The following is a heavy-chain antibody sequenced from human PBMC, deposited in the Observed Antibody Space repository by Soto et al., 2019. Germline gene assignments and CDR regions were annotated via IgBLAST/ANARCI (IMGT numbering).Heavy chain of an antibody. D-gene: IGHD4-17*01. Sequence: PGGSLRLACAASGFTFSSYAMIWVRQAPGKGLEWVSAISGSGGSTYYADSVKGRFTISRDNSKNTLYLQMNSLRAEDTAVYYCAKDPTVTTYGVFDYWGQGTLVTVSS. V-gene: IGHV3-23*01. CDR3: AKDPTVTTYGVFDY. J-gene: IGHJ4*02. CDR2: ISGSGGST. CDR1: GFTFSSYA.